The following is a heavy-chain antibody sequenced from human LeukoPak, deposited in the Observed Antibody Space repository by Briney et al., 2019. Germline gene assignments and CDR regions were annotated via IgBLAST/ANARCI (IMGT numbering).Heavy chain of an antibody. V-gene: IGHV3-53*01. CDR2: IYSGGST. Sequence: GGSLRLSCAAPGFTVNTKYMSWVRQAPGKGLEWVSVIYSGGSTYYANSVKGRFIISRDNSKNTLYLQMNSLRVEDTAVYYCASHYGFYFDYWGQGTLVTVSS. J-gene: IGHJ4*02. D-gene: IGHD4-17*01. CDR1: GFTVNTKY. CDR3: ASHYGFYFDY.